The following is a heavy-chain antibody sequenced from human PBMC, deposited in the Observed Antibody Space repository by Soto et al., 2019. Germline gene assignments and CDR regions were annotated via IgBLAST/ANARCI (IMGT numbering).Heavy chain of an antibody. V-gene: IGHV3-30*18. CDR3: AKVRNIVVVVAPLDY. J-gene: IGHJ4*02. D-gene: IGHD2-15*01. CDR2: ISYDGSNK. Sequence: QVQLGESGGGVVQPGRSLRLSCAASGFTFSSYGMHWVRQAPGKGLEWLALISYDGSNKYYADSVKGRFTISRDNSKNTLYLQMNSLRAEDTAVYYCAKVRNIVVVVAPLDYWRQGTLVTVSS. CDR1: GFTFSSYG.